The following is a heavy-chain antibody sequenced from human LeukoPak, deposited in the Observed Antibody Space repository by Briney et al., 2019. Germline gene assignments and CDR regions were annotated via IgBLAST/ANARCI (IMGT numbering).Heavy chain of an antibody. D-gene: IGHD3-3*01. CDR3: ARGSIFGVVILQYFDY. Sequence: GGSLRLSCAASGFTFSSYWMHWVRQAPGKGLVWVSRINSDGSSTSYADSVKGRFTISRDNAKNTLYLQMNSPRAEDTAVYYCARGSIFGVVILQYFDYWGQGTLVTVSS. V-gene: IGHV3-74*01. CDR2: INSDGSST. J-gene: IGHJ4*02. CDR1: GFTFSSYW.